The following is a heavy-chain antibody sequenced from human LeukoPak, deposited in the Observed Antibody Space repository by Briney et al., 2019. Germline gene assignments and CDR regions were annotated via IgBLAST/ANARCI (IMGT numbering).Heavy chain of an antibody. V-gene: IGHV3-23*01. CDR2: ISGSGTRT. D-gene: IGHD1-26*01. CDR1: GFTFSSFG. CDR3: AKDRRGGGSYSRFDY. J-gene: IGHJ4*02. Sequence: GGSLRLSCAASGFTFSSFGMSWVRQAPGKGLEWVAGISGSGTRTNYADSVKGRFTISRDSSKNTLYVQMSNLRAEDTAVYFCAKDRRGGGSYSRFDYWGQGTLVTVSS.